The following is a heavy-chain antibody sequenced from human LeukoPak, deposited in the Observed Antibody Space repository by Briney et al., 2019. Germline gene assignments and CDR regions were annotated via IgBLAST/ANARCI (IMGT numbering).Heavy chain of an antibody. D-gene: IGHD6-19*01. CDR1: GFTFSSYS. Sequence: PGGSLRLSCAASGFTFSSYSMNWVRQAPGKGLEWVSAISGSGGSTYYADSVKGRFTISRDNSKNTLYLQMNSLRAEDTAVYYCAKGSSGWQPQDFDYRGQGALVTVSS. CDR3: AKGSSGWQPQDFDY. CDR2: ISGSGGST. J-gene: IGHJ4*02. V-gene: IGHV3-23*01.